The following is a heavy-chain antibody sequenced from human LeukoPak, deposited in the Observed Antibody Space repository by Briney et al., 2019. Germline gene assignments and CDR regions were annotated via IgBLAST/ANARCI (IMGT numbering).Heavy chain of an antibody. Sequence: GGSLRLSCTVSGFTLSSYEMSWIRQAPGKGLEWVSAITASGAATYIADSVKGRFVISRDNSKNTLYLQMNSLRAEDTAVYFCAKDSLVATSHFDSWGRGTLVTVSS. J-gene: IGHJ4*02. V-gene: IGHV3-23*01. D-gene: IGHD5-12*01. CDR3: AKDSLVATSHFDS. CDR2: ITASGAAT. CDR1: GFTLSSYE.